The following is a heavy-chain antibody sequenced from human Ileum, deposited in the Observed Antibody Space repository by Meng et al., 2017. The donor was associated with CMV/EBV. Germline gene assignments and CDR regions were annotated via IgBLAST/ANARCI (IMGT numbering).Heavy chain of an antibody. D-gene: IGHD6-6*01. J-gene: IGHJ4*02. CDR2: IYSGGTT. CDR1: GFIVSSNY. V-gene: IGHV3-66*02. Sequence: AASGFIVSSNYMSWVRQAPGKGPEWVSVIYSGGTTYYADSVKGRFTISRDNSKNTLYLQMNSLRAEDTAVYYCVRERSTTARGGYDFWGQGTLVTVSS. CDR3: VRERSTTARGGYDF.